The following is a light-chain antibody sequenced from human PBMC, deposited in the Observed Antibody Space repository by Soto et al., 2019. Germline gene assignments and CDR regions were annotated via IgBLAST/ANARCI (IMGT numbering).Light chain of an antibody. CDR1: QSVSSF. V-gene: IGKV3-11*01. Sequence: EVVLTQSPATLSLSPGERATLSCRASQSVSSFLAWYQQRPGQTPRLIIYHASNRATGIPARFGGSGSGTDFTLTISSLEPEDFAVYYCQQRGNWPWTFGQGTKVEIK. CDR2: HAS. CDR3: QQRGNWPWT. J-gene: IGKJ1*01.